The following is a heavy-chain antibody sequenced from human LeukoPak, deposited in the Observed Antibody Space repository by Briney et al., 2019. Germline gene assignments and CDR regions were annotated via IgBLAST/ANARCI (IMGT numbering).Heavy chain of an antibody. CDR3: AKDRVVIPDY. V-gene: IGHV3-23*01. CDR2: ISGSGGST. Sequence: GGSLRLSCAGSVFTFSSYAMSWVRQAPGKGLEWVSAISGSGGSTYYADSVKGRFTISRDNSKNTLYLQMNSLRAEDTAVYYCAKDRVVIPDYWGQGTLVTVSS. CDR1: VFTFSSYA. D-gene: IGHD3-3*01. J-gene: IGHJ4*02.